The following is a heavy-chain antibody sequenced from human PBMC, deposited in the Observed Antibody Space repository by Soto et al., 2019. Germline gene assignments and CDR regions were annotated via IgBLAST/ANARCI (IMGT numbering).Heavy chain of an antibody. Sequence: GASVKVSCKASGGTFSSYAISWVRQAPGQGLEWMGGIIPIFGTANYAQKFQGRVTITADESTSTAYMELSSLRSEDTAVYYCCWYYYDSSGYYYVDYWGKGTLVTVSS. CDR3: CWYYYDSSGYYYVDY. D-gene: IGHD3-22*01. CDR2: IIPIFGTA. J-gene: IGHJ4*02. CDR1: GGTFSSYA. V-gene: IGHV1-69*13.